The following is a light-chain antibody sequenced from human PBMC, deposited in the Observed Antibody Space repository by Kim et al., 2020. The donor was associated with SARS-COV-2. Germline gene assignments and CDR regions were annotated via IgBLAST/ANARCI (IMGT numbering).Light chain of an antibody. Sequence: AAAGDRVTFSCRASQSISSYLAWYQQRPGKVPKLLMYTASTRPSGVPARFSGSGSGTEFTLTISSLEPEDFATYYCQQLNDYPLTFGGGTKVDIK. V-gene: IGKV1-9*01. J-gene: IGKJ4*01. CDR1: QSISSY. CDR2: TAS. CDR3: QQLNDYPLT.